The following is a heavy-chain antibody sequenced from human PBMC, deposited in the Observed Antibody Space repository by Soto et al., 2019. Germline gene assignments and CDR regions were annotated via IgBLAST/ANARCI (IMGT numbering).Heavy chain of an antibody. Sequence: QLQLQESGPGLVKPSETLSLTCTVSGGSISSSSYYGGWIRQPPGKGLELIGSIYYSGSTNYNPSLKSRVTISVDTSKNQFSLKLSCVTAADTAVYYCRVWDGDASFYYYYGMDVWGQGTTVTVSS. V-gene: IGHV4-39*01. CDR2: IYYSGST. J-gene: IGHJ6*02. D-gene: IGHD4-17*01. CDR3: RVWDGDASFYYYYGMDV. CDR1: GGSISSSSYY.